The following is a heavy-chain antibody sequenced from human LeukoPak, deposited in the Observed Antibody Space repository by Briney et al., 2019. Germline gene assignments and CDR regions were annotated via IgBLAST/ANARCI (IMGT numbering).Heavy chain of an antibody. D-gene: IGHD5-18*01. CDR1: RLTFNIFW. V-gene: IGHV3-74*01. J-gene: IGHJ4*02. Sequence: GGSLRLSCAAPRLTFNIFWMHWVRQAPGKGLVWVSLIKGDGSSTTYMDSVKGRFIISRDNAKNTLYLQMNSLRTEDTAVYYCATGHSYGYNYWGQGTLVTVSP. CDR3: ATGHSYGYNY. CDR2: IKGDGSST.